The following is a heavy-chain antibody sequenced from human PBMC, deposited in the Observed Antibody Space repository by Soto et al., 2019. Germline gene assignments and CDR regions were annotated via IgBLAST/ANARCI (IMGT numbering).Heavy chain of an antibody. V-gene: IGHV2-5*02. J-gene: IGHJ5*02. CDR2: IYWDDDK. CDR1: GFSLSTSGVG. CDR3: AHGTSPSRVPAAYNWFDP. D-gene: IGHD2-2*01. Sequence: SGPTLVKPTQTLTLTCTFSGFSLSTSGVGVGWIRQPPGKALEWLALIYWDDDKRYSPSLKSRLTITKDTSKNQVVLTMTNMDPVDTATYYCAHGTSPSRVPAAYNWFDPWGQGTLVTVSS.